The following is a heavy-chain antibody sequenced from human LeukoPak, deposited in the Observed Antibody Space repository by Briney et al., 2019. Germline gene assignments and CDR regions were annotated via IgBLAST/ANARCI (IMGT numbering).Heavy chain of an antibody. CDR3: ATSRSKLVDFWFDP. D-gene: IGHD6-13*01. J-gene: IGHJ5*02. CDR2: FDPEDGET. V-gene: IGHV1-24*01. Sequence: ASVKVSCKVSGYTLTELSMHWVRQAPGKGLEWMGGFDPEDGETIYAQKFQGRVTMTEDTSTDTAYMELSSLRSEDTAVYYCATSRSKLVDFWFDPWGQGTLVTVSS. CDR1: GYTLTELS.